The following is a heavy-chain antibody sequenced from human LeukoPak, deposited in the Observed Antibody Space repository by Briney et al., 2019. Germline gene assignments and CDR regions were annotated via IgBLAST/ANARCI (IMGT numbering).Heavy chain of an antibody. D-gene: IGHD1-26*01. CDR2: VKQDGTGG. CDR3: ARDPYSGSYGAFDI. Sequence: GGSLRLSCAASGFTFRNYCMTWVRQAPGKGLEWVANVKQDGTGGVYVDSVKGRFIISRDNAENSLFLQMNSLRVEDTAVYYCARDPYSGSYGAFDIWGQGTMVTVSS. CDR1: GFTFRNYC. J-gene: IGHJ3*02. V-gene: IGHV3-7*05.